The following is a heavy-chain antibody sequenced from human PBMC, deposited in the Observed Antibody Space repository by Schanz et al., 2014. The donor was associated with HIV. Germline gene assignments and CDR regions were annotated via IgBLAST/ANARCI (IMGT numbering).Heavy chain of an antibody. CDR1: GFTFSDYY. V-gene: IGHV3-11*01. Sequence: VQLVESGGGLVQPGRSLRLSCAASGFTFSDYYMSWIRQAPGKGLEWVSYISSSGSTIYYADSVKGRFTISRDNAKNSLFLQMNSLRAEDTAVYYCARGLTRYSSGWYHFDYWGQGTLVSVSS. CDR3: ARGLTRYSSGWYHFDY. D-gene: IGHD6-19*01. CDR2: ISSSGSTI. J-gene: IGHJ4*02.